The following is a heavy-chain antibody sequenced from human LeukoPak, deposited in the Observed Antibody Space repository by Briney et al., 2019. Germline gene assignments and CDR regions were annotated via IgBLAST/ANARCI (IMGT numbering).Heavy chain of an antibody. CDR3: TTDISDYDILTGYPDY. J-gene: IGHJ4*02. D-gene: IGHD3-9*01. Sequence: PGGSLRLSCAASRFTFSNAWMSWVRQAPGKGLEWVGRIKSKTDGGTTDYAAPVKGRFTISRDDSKNTLYLQMNSLKTEDTAVYYCTTDISDYDILTGYPDYWGQGTLVTVSS. V-gene: IGHV3-15*01. CDR2: IKSKTDGGTT. CDR1: RFTFSNAW.